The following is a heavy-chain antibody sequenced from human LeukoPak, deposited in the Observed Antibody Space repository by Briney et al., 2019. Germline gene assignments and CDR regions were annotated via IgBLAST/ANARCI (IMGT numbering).Heavy chain of an antibody. Sequence: SETLSLTCTVSGGSLSSYYWSWIRQPAGKGLEWIGRIYTSGSTNYNPSLKSRVTMSVDTSKNQFSLKLSSVTAADTAVFYCARDGPYYYDSSGSDYWGQGTLVTVSS. V-gene: IGHV4-4*07. CDR1: GGSLSSYY. J-gene: IGHJ4*02. D-gene: IGHD3-22*01. CDR3: ARDGPYYYDSSGSDY. CDR2: IYTSGST.